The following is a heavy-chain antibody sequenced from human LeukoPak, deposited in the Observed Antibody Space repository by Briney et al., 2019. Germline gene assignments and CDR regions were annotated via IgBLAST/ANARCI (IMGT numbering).Heavy chain of an antibody. CDR1: GGTFSSYA. CDR3: ARDYYDSSGYFAPHGSYFDY. V-gene: IGHV1-69*04. CDR2: IIPIFGIA. D-gene: IGHD3-22*01. J-gene: IGHJ4*02. Sequence: ASVKVSCKASGGTFSSYAISWVRQAPGQGLEWMGRIIPIFGIANYAQKFQGRVTITADKSTSTAYMELSSLRSEDTAVYYCARDYYDSSGYFAPHGSYFDYWGQGTLVTVSS.